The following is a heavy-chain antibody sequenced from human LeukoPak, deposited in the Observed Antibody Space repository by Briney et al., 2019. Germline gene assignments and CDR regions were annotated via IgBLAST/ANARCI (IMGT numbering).Heavy chain of an antibody. Sequence: GGSLRLSCAASGFTFSSYSMNWVRQAPGKGLECVSSISSSSSYIYYADSVKGRFTISRDNAKNSLFLQMNSLRAEDTAIYYCARQERYCSSISCLDPWGQGTLVTVSS. V-gene: IGHV3-21*01. D-gene: IGHD2-2*01. CDR2: ISSSSSYI. CDR1: GFTFSSYS. CDR3: ARQERYCSSISCLDP. J-gene: IGHJ5*02.